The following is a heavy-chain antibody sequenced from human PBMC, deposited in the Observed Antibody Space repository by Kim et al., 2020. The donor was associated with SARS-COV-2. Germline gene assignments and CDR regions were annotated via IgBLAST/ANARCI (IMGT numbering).Heavy chain of an antibody. V-gene: IGHV4-34*01. D-gene: IGHD3-22*01. Sequence: SETLSLTCAVYGGSFSGYYWSWIRQPPGKGLEWIGEINHSGSTNYNPSLKSRVTISVDTSKNQFSLKLSSVTAADTAVYYCARKRVVPYDSRGWGWFDPWGQGTLVTVSS. CDR2: INHSGST. J-gene: IGHJ5*02. CDR3: ARKRVVPYDSRGWGWFDP. CDR1: GGSFSGYY.